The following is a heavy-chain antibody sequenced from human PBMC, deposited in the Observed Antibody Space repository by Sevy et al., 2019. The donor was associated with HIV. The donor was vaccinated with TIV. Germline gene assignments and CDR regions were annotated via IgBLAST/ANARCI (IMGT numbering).Heavy chain of an antibody. CDR2: ISWNSGSI. J-gene: IGHJ3*02. CDR3: AKIDYYDSSGYDDAFDI. V-gene: IGHV3-9*01. Sequence: GGSLRLPCAASGFTFDDYAMHWVRQAPGKGLEWVSGISWNSGSIGYADSVKGRFTISRDNAKNSLYLQMNSLRAEDTALYYCAKIDYYDSSGYDDAFDIWCQGTMVTVSS. CDR1: GFTFDDYA. D-gene: IGHD3-22*01.